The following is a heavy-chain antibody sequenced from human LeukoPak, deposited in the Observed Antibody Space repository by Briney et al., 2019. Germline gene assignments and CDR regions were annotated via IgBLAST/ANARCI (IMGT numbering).Heavy chain of an antibody. CDR2: IYYSGST. D-gene: IGHD6-13*01. Sequence: PSETLSLTCTVAGGSISSYYWSWIRQPPGKGLEWIGYIYYSGSTNYNPSLKSQVTISVDTSKNQFSLKLSSVTAADTAVYYCASQIMSSSRQAFDYWGQGTLVTVSS. J-gene: IGHJ4*02. CDR1: GGSISSYY. CDR3: ASQIMSSSRQAFDY. V-gene: IGHV4-59*01.